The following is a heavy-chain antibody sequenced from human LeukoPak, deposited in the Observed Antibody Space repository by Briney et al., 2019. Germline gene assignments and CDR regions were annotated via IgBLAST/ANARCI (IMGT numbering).Heavy chain of an antibody. J-gene: IGHJ6*03. V-gene: IGHV1-8*01. CDR1: GSTFTSYD. CDR3: ARGPNYAFWSGSYYYYMDV. D-gene: IGHD3-3*01. Sequence: ASVKASCKASGSTFTSYDINWVRQATGQGLEWMGWMNPNSGNTGYAQKFQGRVTMTRSTSINTAYMELSSLRSEDTAVYYCARGPNYAFWSGSYYYYMDVWGKGTTVTVSS. CDR2: MNPNSGNT.